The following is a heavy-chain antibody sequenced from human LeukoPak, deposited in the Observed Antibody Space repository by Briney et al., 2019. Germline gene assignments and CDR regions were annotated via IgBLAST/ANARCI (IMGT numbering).Heavy chain of an antibody. D-gene: IGHD4-17*01. CDR3: AKSDYGDYVGHFDY. CDR1: GFTFSSYG. J-gene: IGHJ4*02. CDR2: IRYDGSNK. Sequence: GGSLRLSCAASGFTFSSYGMHWVRQAPGKGLEWVAFIRYDGSNKYYADSVKGRFTISRDNSKNTLYLQMNSLKAEDTAVYYCAKSDYGDYVGHFDYWGQGTLVTVSS. V-gene: IGHV3-30*02.